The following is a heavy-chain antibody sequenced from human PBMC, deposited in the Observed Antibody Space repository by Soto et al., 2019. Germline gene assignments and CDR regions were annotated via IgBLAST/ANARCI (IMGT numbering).Heavy chain of an antibody. CDR2: ISYSGGST. V-gene: IGHV3-23*01. D-gene: IGHD1-7*01. Sequence: PWGSLRLSCAASGFTFSSRAMSWVRQAPGKGLEWVSAISYSGGSTYYADSVKGRFTISRDNSKNTLYLQMNSLRAEDTAVYYCAKTLELRATRNWYIDLRGRGTLVTVSS. J-gene: IGHJ2*01. CDR3: AKTLELRATRNWYIDL. CDR1: GFTFSSRA.